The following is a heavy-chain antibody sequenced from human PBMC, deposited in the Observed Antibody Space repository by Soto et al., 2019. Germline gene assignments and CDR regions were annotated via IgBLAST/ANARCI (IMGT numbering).Heavy chain of an antibody. CDR2: ISYDGSNK. CDR3: AKELDYCTNGVCYIDY. D-gene: IGHD2-8*01. CDR1: GFTFSSYG. Sequence: ESGGGVVQPGRSLRLSCAASGFTFSSYGMHWVRQAPGKGLEWVAVISYDGSNKYYADSVKGRFTISRDNSKNTLYLQMNSLRAEDTAVYYCAKELDYCTNGVCYIDYWGQGTLVTVSS. J-gene: IGHJ4*02. V-gene: IGHV3-30*18.